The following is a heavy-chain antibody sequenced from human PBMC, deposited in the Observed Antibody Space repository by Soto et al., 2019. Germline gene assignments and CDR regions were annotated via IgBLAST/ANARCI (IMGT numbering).Heavy chain of an antibody. CDR2: IQNSGST. CDR1: GGSFTSHY. Sequence: QVQLQQWGTGLLKPSETLSLTCAVYGGSFTSHYWTWIRQPQGKGLEWIGEIQNSGSTNYNPSLKTRVTISLDTSKNLLSLQLNSVTAADTAVYYCARGSPEIWGQGTLVTVSS. CDR3: ARGSPEI. V-gene: IGHV4-34*01. J-gene: IGHJ4*02.